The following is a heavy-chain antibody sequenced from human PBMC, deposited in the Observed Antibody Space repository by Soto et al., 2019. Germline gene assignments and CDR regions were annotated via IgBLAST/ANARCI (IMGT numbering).Heavy chain of an antibody. V-gene: IGHV3-23*01. CDR1: GFTFSSYA. Sequence: RRLSCAASGFTFSSYAMSWVRQAPGKGLEWVSAISGSGGSTYYADSVKGRFTISRDNSKNTLYLQMNSLRAEDTAVYYCAKDRSDGYNYKAYWGQGTLVTVSS. D-gene: IGHD5-12*01. CDR2: ISGSGGST. CDR3: AKDRSDGYNYKAY. J-gene: IGHJ4*02.